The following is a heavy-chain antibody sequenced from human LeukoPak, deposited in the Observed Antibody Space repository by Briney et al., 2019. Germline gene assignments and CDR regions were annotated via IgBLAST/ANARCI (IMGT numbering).Heavy chain of an antibody. CDR2: IYHSGST. V-gene: IGHV4-38-2*02. J-gene: IGHJ6*03. D-gene: IGHD6-13*01. CDR1: GYSISSGYY. Sequence: SETLSLTCTVSGYSISSGYYWGWIRRPPGKGLEWIGSIYHSGSTYYNPSLKSRVTISVDTSKNQFSLKLSSVTAADTAVYYCARETSSWYSLGYYYYYMDLWGKGTTVTVSS. CDR3: ARETSSWYSLGYYYYYMDL.